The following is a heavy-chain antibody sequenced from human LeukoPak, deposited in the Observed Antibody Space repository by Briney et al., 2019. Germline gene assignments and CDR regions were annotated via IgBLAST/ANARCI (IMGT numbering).Heavy chain of an antibody. J-gene: IGHJ3*02. V-gene: IGHV1-24*01. Sequence: ASVKVSCKVSGYTLTELSMHWVRQAPGKGLEWMGGFGPEDGETIYAQKFQGRVTMTEDTSTDTAYMELSSLRSEDTAVYYCATGTSSGWSDAFDIWGQGTMVTVSS. CDR1: GYTLTELS. CDR2: FGPEDGET. D-gene: IGHD6-19*01. CDR3: ATGTSSGWSDAFDI.